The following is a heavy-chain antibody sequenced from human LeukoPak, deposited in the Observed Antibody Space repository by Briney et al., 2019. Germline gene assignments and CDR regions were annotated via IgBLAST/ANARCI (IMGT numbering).Heavy chain of an antibody. D-gene: IGHD3-3*01. V-gene: IGHV3-30*01. CDR2: ISYDGSNK. CDR3: ARDLSDFWSGSSYYFDY. CDR1: GFTFSSYA. Sequence: GGSLRLSCAASGFTFSSYAMHWVRQAPGKGLEWVAVISYDGSNKYYADSVKGRFTISRDNSKNTLYLQMNSLRAEDTAVYYCARDLSDFWSGSSYYFDYWGQGTLVTVSS. J-gene: IGHJ4*02.